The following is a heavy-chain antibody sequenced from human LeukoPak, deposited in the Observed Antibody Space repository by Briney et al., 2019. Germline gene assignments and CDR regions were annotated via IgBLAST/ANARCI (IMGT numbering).Heavy chain of an antibody. J-gene: IGHJ4*02. V-gene: IGHV3-21*01. CDR2: ISGTSSHI. CDR3: ARSVIVADTTRGFDY. Sequence: PGGSLRLSCAASGFTFSTYSMNWVRQAPGKGLEWVSIISGTSSHIFDADSVKGRFTISRDNAKNSLYLQMNSLRAEDTAVYYCARSVIVADTTRGFDYWGQGILVTVSS. CDR1: GFTFSTYS. D-gene: IGHD2/OR15-2a*01.